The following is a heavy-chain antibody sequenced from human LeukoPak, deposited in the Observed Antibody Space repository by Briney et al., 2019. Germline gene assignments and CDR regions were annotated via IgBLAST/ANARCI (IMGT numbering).Heavy chain of an antibody. CDR1: GFTFSPHA. V-gene: IGHV3-30-3*01. Sequence: GRSLRLSCAASGFTFSPHAMHWVRQAPGKGLKWVAVISSDGSDKYYADSVQGRFTISRDNSKNTLYLQMNSLRPEDTAVYYCASDSGSYSPWHGMDVWGQGTTVTVSS. CDR3: ASDSGSYSPWHGMDV. CDR2: ISSDGSDK. J-gene: IGHJ6*02. D-gene: IGHD1-26*01.